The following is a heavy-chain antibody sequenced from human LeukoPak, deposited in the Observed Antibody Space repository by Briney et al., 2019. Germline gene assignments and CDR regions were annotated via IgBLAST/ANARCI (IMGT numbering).Heavy chain of an antibody. CDR2: INPSGGST. Sequence: ASVKVSCKASGYTFTGYYMHWVRQAPGQGLKWMGIINPSGGSTSYAQKFQGRVTMTRDTSTSTVYMELSSLRSEDTAVYYCARSARPSYYYDSSGYSESPFDYWGQGTLVTVSS. CDR1: GYTFTGYY. CDR3: ARSARPSYYYDSSGYSESPFDY. J-gene: IGHJ4*02. V-gene: IGHV1-46*01. D-gene: IGHD3-22*01.